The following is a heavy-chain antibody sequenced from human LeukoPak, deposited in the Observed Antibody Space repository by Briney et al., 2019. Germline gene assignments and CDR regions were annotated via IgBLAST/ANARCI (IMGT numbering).Heavy chain of an antibody. V-gene: IGHV3-74*01. J-gene: IGHJ4*02. CDR1: GFTFSSYA. CDR2: INTGGSNT. Sequence: PGRSLRLSCAASGFTFSSYAMHWVRQAPGKGLVWVARINTGGSNTVYADSVKGRFTISRDNARNTLYLQMSSLRPEDTAVYYCTRATVTFDYWGQGTLVTVSS. D-gene: IGHD4-17*01. CDR3: TRATVTFDY.